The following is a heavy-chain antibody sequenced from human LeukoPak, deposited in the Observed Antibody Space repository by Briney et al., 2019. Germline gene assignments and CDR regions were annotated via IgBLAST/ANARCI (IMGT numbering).Heavy chain of an antibody. V-gene: IGHV4-4*07. CDR1: SGSINNYY. Sequence: KPSETLSLTYTVSSGSINNYYWSWIRQPAGKGLEWIGRISASGSANYNPSLKSLVTMSVDTSKNQFSLKLTSVTAADTAVYYCAKQVAGPLSWFGPWGQGTLVTVSS. J-gene: IGHJ5*02. D-gene: IGHD1-14*01. CDR2: ISASGSA. CDR3: AKQVAGPLSWFGP.